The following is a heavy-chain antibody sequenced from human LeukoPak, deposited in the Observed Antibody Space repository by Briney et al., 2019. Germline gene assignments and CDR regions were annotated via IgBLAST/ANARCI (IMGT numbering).Heavy chain of an antibody. Sequence: PETLSPTRTLSVGSTTMYYWSWIWPPPRGGRGRSGYIFYSVSTNYNPSLKSRVTTSVDTSKNKFYLKLRSVTAADTAVYYCARVTLNTAIEGGLDYWGQGSLVTVSS. D-gene: IGHD5-18*01. CDR2: IFYSVST. CDR3: ARVTLNTAIEGGLDY. J-gene: IGHJ4*02. CDR1: VGSTTMYY. V-gene: IGHV4-59*01.